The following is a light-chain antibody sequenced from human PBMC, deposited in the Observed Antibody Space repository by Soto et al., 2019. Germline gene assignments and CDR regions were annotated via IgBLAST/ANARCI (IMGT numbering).Light chain of an antibody. CDR1: QSIINS. CDR3: QQRSNWTWT. V-gene: IGKV3-11*01. Sequence: EIVLTQSPATLSLSPGERATLACRASQSIINSLAWYQQKPGQIPRLLIHDASNRATGITARFSGSGSGTDFTLTNSTLEPEDFAVYYCQQRSNWTWTVGQGTKVEIK. J-gene: IGKJ1*01. CDR2: DAS.